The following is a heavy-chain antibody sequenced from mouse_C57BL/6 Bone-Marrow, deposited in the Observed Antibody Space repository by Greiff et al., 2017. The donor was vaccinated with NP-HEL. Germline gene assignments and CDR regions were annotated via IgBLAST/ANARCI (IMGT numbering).Heavy chain of an antibody. J-gene: IGHJ3*01. V-gene: IGHV5-6*01. CDR1: GFTFSSYG. Sequence: EVMLVESGGDLVKPGGSLKLSCAASGFTFSSYGMSWVRQTPDKRLEWVATISSGGSYTYYLDSVKGRFTISRDNAKNTLYLQMSSLKSEDTAMYYCTITTVAPGFAYWGQGTLVTVSA. CDR3: TITTVAPGFAY. CDR2: ISSGGSYT. D-gene: IGHD1-1*01.